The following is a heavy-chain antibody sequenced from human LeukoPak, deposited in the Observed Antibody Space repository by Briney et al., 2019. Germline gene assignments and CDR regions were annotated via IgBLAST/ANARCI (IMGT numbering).Heavy chain of an antibody. CDR1: GFTFSSYA. V-gene: IGHV3-23*01. D-gene: IGHD4-17*01. Sequence: PGGSLRLSCAASGFTFSSYAMSWVRQAPGDGLELVSVISGSGGSTYYADSVKGRFTISRDNSNNTHYLQVNSLRDEDTAVYYCARGLFATVTTFQGLAPRYYYYYMDVWGKGTTVTVSS. CDR2: ISGSGGST. CDR3: ARGLFATVTTFQGLAPRYYYYYMDV. J-gene: IGHJ6*03.